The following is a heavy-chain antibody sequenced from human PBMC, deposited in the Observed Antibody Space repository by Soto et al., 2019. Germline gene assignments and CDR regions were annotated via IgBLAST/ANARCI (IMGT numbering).Heavy chain of an antibody. D-gene: IGHD3-16*01. CDR3: VMVDNYVTPTPQDV. CDR1: GYIFVKYG. CDR2: ISPYTGNT. V-gene: IGHV1-18*01. Sequence: VASVKVSCKAAGYIFVKYGIAWVRQAPGQGLEWMGWISPYTGNTHSASKVQGRLTMTTDTSTSTAYMDLGSLTSDDTAVYYCVMVDNYVTPTPQDVWGQGTTVTVSS. J-gene: IGHJ6*02.